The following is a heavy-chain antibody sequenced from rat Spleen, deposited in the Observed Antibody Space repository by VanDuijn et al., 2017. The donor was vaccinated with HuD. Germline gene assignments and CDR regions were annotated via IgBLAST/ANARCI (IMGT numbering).Heavy chain of an antibody. J-gene: IGHJ2*01. CDR2: IWAGGGT. CDR3: ARSGAISTFDY. D-gene: IGHD1-2*01. CDR1: GFSLTSYS. Sequence: QVQLKESGPGLVQPSETLSLTCTVSGFSLTSYSVSWVRQPSGKGPEWMGTIWAGGGTNYNSAVQSRLSISRDTSKSQVFLKMNSLQPEDTGTYYCARSGAISTFDYWGQGVMVTVSS. V-gene: IGHV2-72*01.